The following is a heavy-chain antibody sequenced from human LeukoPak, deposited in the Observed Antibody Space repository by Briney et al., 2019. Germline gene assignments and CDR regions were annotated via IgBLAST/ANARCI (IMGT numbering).Heavy chain of an antibody. D-gene: IGHD6-13*01. J-gene: IGHJ4*02. CDR3: AKDGVAADYVRRNSYYVDC. CDR2: ISGSDGST. Sequence: GGSLRLSCAASGFTFSNYALNWVRRAPGKGREWVSAISGSDGSTWYADSVKGRLTISRYNSKNTVYLQMNSLRAEDTALYYCAKDGVAADYVRRNSYYVDCWGQGTLVTVSS. CDR1: GFTFSNYA. V-gene: IGHV3-23*01.